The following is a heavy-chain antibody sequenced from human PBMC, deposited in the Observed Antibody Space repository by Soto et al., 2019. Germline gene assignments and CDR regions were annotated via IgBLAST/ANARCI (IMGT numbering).Heavy chain of an antibody. CDR1: GGSFSGHY. CDR3: ARYSSTWSKYLQH. J-gene: IGHJ1*01. D-gene: IGHD6-13*01. Sequence: VQLQQWGAGLLKTSETLSLTCAVYGGSFSGHYWSWIRQTPGKRLEWVGDINHRGSANYNPSLKSRVTFSLDLSKNQFSLKLNSVIAADTAVYYCARYSSTWSKYLQHWGRGSLVIVSS. CDR2: INHRGSA. V-gene: IGHV4-34*01.